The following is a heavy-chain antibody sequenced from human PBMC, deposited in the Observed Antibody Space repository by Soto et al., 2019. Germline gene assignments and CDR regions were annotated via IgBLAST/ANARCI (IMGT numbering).Heavy chain of an antibody. CDR2: IRSKANSYAT. CDR3: TNPQLYYGMDV. CDR1: GFAFIGSA. Sequence: EVQLVESGGGLVQPGASLKLSCAASGFAFIGSAMHWVRQASGKGLEWVGRIRSKANSYATAYAASVKGRFTISRDDSKNTAYLQMNSLKTEDTAVYYCTNPQLYYGMDVWGQGTTVTVSS. J-gene: IGHJ6*02. V-gene: IGHV3-73*02. D-gene: IGHD5-18*01.